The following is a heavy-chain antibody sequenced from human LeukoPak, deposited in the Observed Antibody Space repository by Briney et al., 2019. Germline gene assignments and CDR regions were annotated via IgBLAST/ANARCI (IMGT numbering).Heavy chain of an antibody. V-gene: IGHV4-30-4*08. J-gene: IGHJ6*03. CDR3: ARDTRSTSSTMYYYYYYMDV. CDR2: IYYSGST. CDR1: GGSIGSGDYY. D-gene: IGHD2-2*01. Sequence: SQTLSLTCTVSGGSIGSGDYYWSWIRQPPGKGLEWIGYIYYSGSTYYNPSLKSRVTISVDTSKDQFSLKLSSVTAADTAVYYCARDTRSTSSTMYYYYYYMDVWGKGTTVTVSS.